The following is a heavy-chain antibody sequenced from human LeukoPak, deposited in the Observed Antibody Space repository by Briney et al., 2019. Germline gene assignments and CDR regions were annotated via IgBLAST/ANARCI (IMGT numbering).Heavy chain of an antibody. D-gene: IGHD4-23*01. CDR1: GFTFSSYS. V-gene: IGHV3-48*02. Sequence: HPGGSLRLSCAASGFTFSSYSMNWVRQTPGKGLEWVSYIGTSSSIIYYADSVKGRFTISRDNAKNSLYLQMNSLRDEDTAVYYCARHDYAGNSGDYWGQGTLVTVSS. J-gene: IGHJ4*02. CDR2: IGTSSSII. CDR3: ARHDYAGNSGDY.